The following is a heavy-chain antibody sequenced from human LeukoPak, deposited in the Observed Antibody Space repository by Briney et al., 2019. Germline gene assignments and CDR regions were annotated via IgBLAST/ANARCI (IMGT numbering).Heavy chain of an antibody. CDR2: INHSGST. V-gene: IGHV4-34*01. D-gene: IGHD3-10*01. J-gene: IGHJ4*02. CDR3: ARGYYGSGSYSPFDY. CDR1: GGSFSGYY. Sequence: SETLSLTCAVYGGSFSGYYWSWIRQPPGKGLEWIGEINHSGSTNYNPSLKSRVTISVDTSKNQFSLKLSSVTAADTAVHYCARGYYGSGSYSPFDYWGQGTLVTVSS.